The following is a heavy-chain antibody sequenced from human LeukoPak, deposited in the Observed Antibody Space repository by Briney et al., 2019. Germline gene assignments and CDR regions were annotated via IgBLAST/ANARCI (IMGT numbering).Heavy chain of an antibody. D-gene: IGHD6-19*01. J-gene: IGHJ6*02. V-gene: IGHV3-20*01. CDR1: GFTLDDYG. CDR3: ARGSGWYYGMDV. Sequence: GGSLRLSCAASGFTLDDYGMSWVRQAPGKGLEWVSGINWNGGSTGYADSVKGRFTISRDNAKNSLYLQMNSLRAEDTALYHCARGSGWYYGMDVWGLGTTVTVSS. CDR2: INWNGGST.